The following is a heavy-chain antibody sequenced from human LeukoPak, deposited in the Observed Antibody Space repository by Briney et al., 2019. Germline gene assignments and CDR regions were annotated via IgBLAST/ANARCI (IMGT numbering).Heavy chain of an antibody. CDR2: INHSGST. D-gene: IGHD2-2*02. J-gene: IGHJ6*03. V-gene: IGHV4-34*01. CDR3: AGVEVGYCSSTSCYTGYYYYYMDV. CDR1: GGSFSGYY. Sequence: SETLSLTCAVYGGSFSGYYWSWIRQPPGKGLEWIGEINHSGSTNYNPSLKSRVTISVDTSKNQFSLKLSSVTAADTAVYYCAGVEVGYCSSTSCYTGYYYYYMDVWGKGTTVTVSS.